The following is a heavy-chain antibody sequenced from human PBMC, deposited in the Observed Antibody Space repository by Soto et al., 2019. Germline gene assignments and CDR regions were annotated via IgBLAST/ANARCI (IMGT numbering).Heavy chain of an antibody. J-gene: IGHJ4*02. CDR3: VRDGLDYYDTERLYFDN. CDR1: GFNFITYS. D-gene: IGHD3-22*01. Sequence: EVQLVESGGGPVRPGGSLKLSCAASGFNFITYSLSWVRQAPGKGLEWVASISSSAVYIDYADSVKGRFTMSRDNANNSLYLQMNSLRAEDTATYYCVRDGLDYYDTERLYFDNWGQGTLVTVSS. CDR2: ISSSAVYI. V-gene: IGHV3-21*01.